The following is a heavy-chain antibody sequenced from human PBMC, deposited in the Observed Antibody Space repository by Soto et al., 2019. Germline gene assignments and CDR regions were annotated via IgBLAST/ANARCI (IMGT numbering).Heavy chain of an antibody. Sequence: PGGSLRLSCAASGFTFDDYAMYWIRQAPGKGLEWVSGITSNSANIDYADSVKGRFTISRHNSKNTLYLLMNSLRAEDTAVYYCARDFRPPYGVRYFDYWGQGTLVTVSS. D-gene: IGHD4-17*01. CDR2: ITSNSANI. J-gene: IGHJ4*02. V-gene: IGHV3-9*01. CDR3: ARDFRPPYGVRYFDY. CDR1: GFTFDDYA.